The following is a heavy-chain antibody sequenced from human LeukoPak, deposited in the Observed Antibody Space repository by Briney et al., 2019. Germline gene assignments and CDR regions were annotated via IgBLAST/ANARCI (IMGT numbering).Heavy chain of an antibody. J-gene: IGHJ4*02. V-gene: IGHV7-4-1*02. Sequence: GASVKVSCKASGHTFTRYAINWLRQAPGQGLEWMGWINMYTANPAYAQGFTERFVFSLDTSVTTAYLQISNLKTEDTAVYYCARHDYDDDFDYWGQGTLVTVSS. D-gene: IGHD3-22*01. CDR3: ARHDYDDDFDY. CDR2: INMYTANP. CDR1: GHTFTRYA.